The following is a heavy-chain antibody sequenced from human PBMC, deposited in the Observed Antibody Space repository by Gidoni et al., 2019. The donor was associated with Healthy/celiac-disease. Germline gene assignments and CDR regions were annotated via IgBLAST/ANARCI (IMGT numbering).Heavy chain of an antibody. J-gene: IGHJ6*03. CDR2: IYPSGST. CDR1: GGSISSYY. Sequence: QVQLQESGPGLVKPSETLSLTCTVSGGSISSYYWSWIRQPAGKGLGWCGRIYPSGSTTYNPPLKSRVTISVDTSKNQFSLKLSSVTAADTAVYYCASVPGSGSTDTPLMDVWGKGTTVTVSS. D-gene: IGHD3-22*01. V-gene: IGHV4-4*07. CDR3: ASVPGSGSTDTPLMDV.